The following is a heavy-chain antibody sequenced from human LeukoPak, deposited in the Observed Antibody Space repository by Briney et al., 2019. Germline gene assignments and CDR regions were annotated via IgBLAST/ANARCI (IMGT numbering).Heavy chain of an antibody. CDR3: ARTVVPAAPTDYLFVSHYYYYYYMDV. J-gene: IGHJ6*03. V-gene: IGHV4-4*02. CDR1: GGSISSKNW. Sequence: NPSGTLSLTCAVSGGSISSKNWWSWVRQPPGKGLEWIGEIHHSGSTNYNPSLKSRVTISVDTSKNQFSLKLSSVTAADTAVYYCARTVVPAAPTDYLFVSHYYYYYYMDVWGKGTTVTISS. D-gene: IGHD2-2*01. CDR2: IHHSGST.